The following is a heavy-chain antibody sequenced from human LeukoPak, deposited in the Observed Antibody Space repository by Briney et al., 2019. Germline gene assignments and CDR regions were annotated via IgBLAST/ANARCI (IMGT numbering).Heavy chain of an antibody. J-gene: IGHJ3*02. CDR3: ARSRMVRGVKAFDI. CDR1: GGSFSGYY. CDR2: INHSGST. V-gene: IGHV4-34*01. Sequence: HSETLSLTCAVYGGSFSGYYWSWIRQPPGKGLEWIGEINHSGSTNYNPSLKSRVTISVDTSKNQFSLKLSSVTAADTAVYYCARSRMVRGVKAFDIWGQGTMVTVSS. D-gene: IGHD3-10*01.